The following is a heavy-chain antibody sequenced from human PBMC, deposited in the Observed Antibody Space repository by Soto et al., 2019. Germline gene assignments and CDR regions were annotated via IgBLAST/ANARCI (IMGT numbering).Heavy chain of an antibody. CDR3: AAVDTAMVDYYYGMDV. CDR2: IYYSGST. CDR1: GGSISSSSYY. Sequence: SETLSLTCTVSGGSISSSSYYWGWIGQPPGKGLEWIGSIYYSGSTYYNPSLKSRVTISVDTSKNQFSLKLSSVTAADTAVYYCAAVDTAMVDYYYGMDVWGQGTTVTVSS. V-gene: IGHV4-39*01. J-gene: IGHJ6*02. D-gene: IGHD5-18*01.